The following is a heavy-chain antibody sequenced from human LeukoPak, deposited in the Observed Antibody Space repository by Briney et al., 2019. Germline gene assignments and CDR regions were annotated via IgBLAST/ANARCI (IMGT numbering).Heavy chain of an antibody. D-gene: IGHD3-22*01. J-gene: IGHJ4*02. CDR1: GYSFTSYW. V-gene: IGHV5-51*01. CDR3: ARRYDNTGYYVY. CDR2: IYPGDSDT. Sequence: GESLKISCKGFGYSFTSYWIAWVRQMPGKGLEWMGIIYPGDSDTRYSPSFQGQVTISADKSINTAYLQWSSLKASDTATCYCARRYDNTGYYVYWGQGTLVTVSS.